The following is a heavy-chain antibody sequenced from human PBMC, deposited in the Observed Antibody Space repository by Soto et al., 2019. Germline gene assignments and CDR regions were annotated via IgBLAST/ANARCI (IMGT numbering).Heavy chain of an antibody. CDR3: VKDLWICPDACRSGDY. J-gene: IGHJ4*02. CDR1: GFTFSTYA. CDR2: ISGRGDTT. D-gene: IGHD3-3*01. V-gene: IGHV3-23*01. Sequence: EVQLLESGGGLVQPGGSLRLSCAASGFTFSTYAMSWVRQAPGKGLEWLSGISGRGDTTYYAEPVKNRFTISRDNSENTLYLQMNSLRAEDTAVYYCVKDLWICPDACRSGDYWGQGTLVTVSS.